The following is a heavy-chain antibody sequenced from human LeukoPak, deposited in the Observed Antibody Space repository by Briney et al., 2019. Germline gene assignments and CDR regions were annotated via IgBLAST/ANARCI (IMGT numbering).Heavy chain of an antibody. V-gene: IGHV1-58*02. J-gene: IGHJ4*02. CDR2: IVVGSGNT. CDR1: GFTFTSSA. Sequence: AASVKVSCKASGFTFTSSAMQWVRQARGQRLEWIGWIVVGSGNTNYAQKFQERFTITRDMSTSTAYMELSSLRSEDTAVYYCAAVPDYDFWSGYGAYGGQGTLVTVYS. CDR3: AAVPDYDFWSGYGAY. D-gene: IGHD3-3*01.